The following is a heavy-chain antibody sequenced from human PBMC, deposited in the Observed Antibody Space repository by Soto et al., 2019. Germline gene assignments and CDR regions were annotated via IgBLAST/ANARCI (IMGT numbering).Heavy chain of an antibody. CDR1: GGSISGYY. D-gene: IGHD3-9*01. Sequence: SSDTLSVTWTVSGGSISGYYWSWILQSPEKGLEYIGYISYSGSTNYNPSLKSRVTTSLDTSKNQFSLKLSSVTAADTAIYYCASLNFDILTGYYAFDLWGQGTMVTVSS. J-gene: IGHJ3*01. CDR3: ASLNFDILTGYYAFDL. V-gene: IGHV4-59*08. CDR2: ISYSGST.